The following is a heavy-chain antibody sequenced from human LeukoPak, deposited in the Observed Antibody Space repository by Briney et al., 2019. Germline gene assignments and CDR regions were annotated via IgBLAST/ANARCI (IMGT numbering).Heavy chain of an antibody. CDR1: GYSISSGYY. V-gene: IGHV4-38-2*02. J-gene: IGHJ4*02. CDR2: IYHSGST. D-gene: IGHD6-19*01. CDR3: ARGSWYSSGVWPVFDH. Sequence: SETLSLTCTVSGYSISSGYYWGWIRQPPGKGLEWIGSIYHSGSTYYNPSLKSRVTISVDTSKNQFSLKLSSVTAADTAVYYCARGSWYSSGVWPVFDHWGQGTLITVSS.